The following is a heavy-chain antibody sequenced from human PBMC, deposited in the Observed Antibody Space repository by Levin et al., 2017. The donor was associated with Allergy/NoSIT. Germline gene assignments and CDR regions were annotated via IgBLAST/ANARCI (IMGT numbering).Heavy chain of an antibody. CDR3: AVGPPSVSGNYYSIDY. D-gene: IGHD3-10*01. CDR2: ISGNGGAT. CDR1: EFTLNNYA. Sequence: TGGSLRLSCAASEFTLNNYAMTWVRQAPGKGLEWVSAISGNGGATYNADSVKGRFTISRDNSKNTVYLQMNSLRAEDTAVYYCAVGPPSVSGNYYSIDYWGQGALVTVSS. J-gene: IGHJ4*02. V-gene: IGHV3-23*01.